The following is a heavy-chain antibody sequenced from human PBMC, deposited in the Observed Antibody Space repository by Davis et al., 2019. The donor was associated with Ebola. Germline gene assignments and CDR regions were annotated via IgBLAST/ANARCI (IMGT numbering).Heavy chain of an antibody. CDR1: GFAFDDYA. D-gene: IGHD4/OR15-4a*01. CDR3: TKDKTMATQYWYFDL. CDR2: ISWNSADI. Sequence: SLKISCAASGFAFDDYAIHWVRQVPGKGLEWVAGISWNSADIGYGDSVKGRFTISRDNAKNSLYLQMNSLRAEDTALYYCTKDKTMATQYWYFDLWGRGTLVSVSS. J-gene: IGHJ2*01. V-gene: IGHV3-9*01.